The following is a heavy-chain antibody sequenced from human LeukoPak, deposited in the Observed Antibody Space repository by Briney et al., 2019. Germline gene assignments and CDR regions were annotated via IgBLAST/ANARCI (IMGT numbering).Heavy chain of an antibody. D-gene: IGHD3-10*01. CDR3: GKPLWVRGVTHYDLTYYGMDV. CDR2: ISSSGGTT. J-gene: IGHJ6*02. CDR1: GFPFSSYA. Sequence: GGSLRLSCSASGFPFSSYAMHWIRQAPEKGLEYVSAISSSGGTTYYADSVKGRFTISRDNSKNTLYVQMSSLRVEDTAVYYCGKPLWVRGVTHYDLTYYGMDVWGQGTTVTVSS. V-gene: IGHV3-64*05.